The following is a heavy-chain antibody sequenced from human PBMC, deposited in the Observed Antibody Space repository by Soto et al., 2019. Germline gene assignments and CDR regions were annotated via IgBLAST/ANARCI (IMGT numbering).Heavy chain of an antibody. CDR2: INWNGGSI. CDR3: VPTVGVTPGAAFDI. Sequence: GRSLRLSCAVVGFTIVDYGMSWVRQAPGKGLEWVSGINWNGGSIGYADSVKGRFTISRDNAKNCLYLQMNSLRVEDTALYYCVPTVGVTPGAAFDIWGQGTMVTVSS. V-gene: IGHV3-20*04. CDR1: GFTIVDYG. D-gene: IGHD1-26*01. J-gene: IGHJ3*02.